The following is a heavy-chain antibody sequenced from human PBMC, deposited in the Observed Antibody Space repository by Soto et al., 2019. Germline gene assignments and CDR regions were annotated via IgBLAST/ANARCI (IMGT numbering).Heavy chain of an antibody. CDR2: ISGSGGST. CDR3: AKGDIVVVVAATPPDY. J-gene: IGHJ4*02. CDR1: GFTFSSYA. D-gene: IGHD2-15*01. V-gene: IGHV3-23*01. Sequence: EVQLLESGGGLVQPGGSLRLSCAASGFTFSSYAMSWVRQAPGKGLEWVSAISGSGGSTYYADSVKGRFTISRDNSKNTLYLQMNSLRAEDTAVYYCAKGDIVVVVAATPPDYWGQGTLVTVSS.